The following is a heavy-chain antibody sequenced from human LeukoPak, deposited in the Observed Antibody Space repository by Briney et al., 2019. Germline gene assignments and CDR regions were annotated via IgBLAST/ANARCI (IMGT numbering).Heavy chain of an antibody. D-gene: IGHD5-12*01. V-gene: IGHV3-15*01. Sequence: GGSLRLSCAASGFTFSNAWMSWVRQAPGKGLEWVGRIKSKTDGGTTDYAAPVKGRFTISRDDSKNTLYLQMNSLKTEDTAVYYCAKENNVYSGYQYFDYWGQGSLVTVSS. CDR2: IKSKTDGGTT. CDR1: GFTFSNAW. J-gene: IGHJ4*02. CDR3: AKENNVYSGYQYFDY.